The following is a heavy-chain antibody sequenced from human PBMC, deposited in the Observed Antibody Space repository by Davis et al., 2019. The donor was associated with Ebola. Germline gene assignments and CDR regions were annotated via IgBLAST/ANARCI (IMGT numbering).Heavy chain of an antibody. V-gene: IGHV4-59*01. CDR3: ARVRSSGWYRIFDY. D-gene: IGHD6-19*01. CDR2: IYYSGST. J-gene: IGHJ4*02. Sequence: SETLSLTCTVSGGSISSYYWSWIRQPPGKGLEWIGYIYYSGSTNYNPSLKSRVTISVDTSKNQFSLKLSSVTAADTAVYYCARVRSSGWYRIFDYWGQGTLVTVSS. CDR1: GGSISSYY.